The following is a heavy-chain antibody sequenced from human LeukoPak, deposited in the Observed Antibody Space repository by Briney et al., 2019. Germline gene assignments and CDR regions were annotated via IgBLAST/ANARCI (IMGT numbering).Heavy chain of an antibody. D-gene: IGHD3-22*01. J-gene: IGHJ4*02. CDR1: GFTFSSYG. Sequence: SLRLSCXASGFTFSSYGMHWVRQAPGKGLEWVAVISYDGSKKYYADSVKGRFTISRDNSKNTLYLQMNSLRAEDTAVYYCAKAPPSGYYCDYWGQGTLVTVSS. V-gene: IGHV3-30*18. CDR3: AKAPPSGYYCDY. CDR2: ISYDGSKK.